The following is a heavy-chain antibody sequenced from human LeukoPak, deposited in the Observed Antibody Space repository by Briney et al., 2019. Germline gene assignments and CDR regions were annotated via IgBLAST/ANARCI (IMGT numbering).Heavy chain of an antibody. CDR3: AKFGRYSSSWFDY. Sequence: PGGSLRLSCAASGFTFSSYGMHWVRQAPGKGLEWVAFIRYDGSNKYYADSVKGRFTISRDNSKNTLYLQMNSLRAEDTAVYYCAKFGRYSSSWFDYWGQGTLVTVPS. V-gene: IGHV3-30*02. D-gene: IGHD6-13*01. CDR1: GFTFSSYG. J-gene: IGHJ4*02. CDR2: IRYDGSNK.